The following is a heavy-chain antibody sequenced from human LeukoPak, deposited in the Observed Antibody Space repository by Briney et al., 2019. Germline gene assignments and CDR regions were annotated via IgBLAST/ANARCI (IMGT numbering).Heavy chain of an antibody. D-gene: IGHD2-15*01. CDR3: ARDRMVVAVGPEFFDY. CDR2: INDYSSTI. CDR1: GFMFSIYD. V-gene: IGHV3-48*04. J-gene: IGHJ4*02. Sequence: PGGSLRLSCAASGFMFSIYDMNWVRQAPGKGLEWVSYINDYSSTIYYADSVKGRFTISRDNAKSSLYLQMNSLRAEDTAVYYCARDRMVVAVGPEFFDYWGQGTLATVSS.